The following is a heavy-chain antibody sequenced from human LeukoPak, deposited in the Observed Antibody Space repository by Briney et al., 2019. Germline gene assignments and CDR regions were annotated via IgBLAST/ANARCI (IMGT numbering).Heavy chain of an antibody. J-gene: IGHJ4*02. CDR1: GYAFTSYD. CDR3: ARGSSVDTAMATDY. D-gene: IGHD5-18*01. Sequence: GASVKVSCKASGYAFTSYDINWVRQATGQGLEWMGWMNPNSGNTGYAQKFQGRVTMTRNTSISTAYMELSSLRSEDTAVYYCARGSSVDTAMATDYWGQGTLVTVSS. V-gene: IGHV1-8*01. CDR2: MNPNSGNT.